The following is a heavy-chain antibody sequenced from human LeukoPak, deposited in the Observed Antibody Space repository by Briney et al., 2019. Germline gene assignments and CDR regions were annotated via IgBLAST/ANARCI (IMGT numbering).Heavy chain of an antibody. D-gene: IGHD5-24*01. J-gene: IGHJ4*02. V-gene: IGHV4-34*01. CDR3: VRGRRW. CDR2: INDSGSI. Sequence: SETLSLTCAVYGGSFSGYYWTWIRQPPGKGLEWIGEINDSGSINYNPTLKSRVTISVDTSKNQFSLKLTSVTAADTAVYYCVRGRRWWGQGTLVTVSS. CDR1: GGSFSGYY.